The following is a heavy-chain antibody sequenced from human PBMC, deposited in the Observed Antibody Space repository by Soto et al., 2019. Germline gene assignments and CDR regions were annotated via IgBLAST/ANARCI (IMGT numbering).Heavy chain of an antibody. CDR1: GFTFSDYY. J-gene: IGHJ5*02. CDR2: LWYDGSNI. D-gene: IGHD5-18*01. CDR3: ARSGYSYGHPDNWFDP. V-gene: IGHV3-33*08. Sequence: GGSLRLSCAASGFTFSDYYMSWIRQAPGKGLEWVAVLWYDGSNIYYADSVKGRFTISRDNSKNTLFLQMNSLRAEDTAVYYCARSGYSYGHPDNWFDPWGQGTPVTVSS.